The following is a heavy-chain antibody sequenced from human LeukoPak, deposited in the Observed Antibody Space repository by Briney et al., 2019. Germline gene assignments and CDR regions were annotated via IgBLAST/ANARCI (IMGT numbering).Heavy chain of an antibody. J-gene: IGHJ4*02. Sequence: GGSLRLSCAASGFTFSSYAMSWVRQAPGKGLEWVSAISGSGCTTNYADSVKGRFTISRDNSRDTLFLQMNSLRAEDTAVYYCARPSSGWYVGFHWGQGTLVTVSS. CDR3: ARPSSGWYVGFH. V-gene: IGHV3-23*01. CDR1: GFTFSSYA. CDR2: ISGSGCTT. D-gene: IGHD6-19*01.